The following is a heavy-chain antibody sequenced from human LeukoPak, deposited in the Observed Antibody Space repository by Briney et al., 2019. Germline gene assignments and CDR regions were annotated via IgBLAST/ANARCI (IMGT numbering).Heavy chain of an antibody. CDR3: AKEMIGGGSCYFFDY. J-gene: IGHJ4*02. CDR2: ISGSGGST. CDR1: GFTFSSYA. D-gene: IGHD2-15*01. Sequence: GGSLRLSGAASGFTFSSYAMSWVRQAPGKGLEWVSAISGSGGSTYYADSVKGRFTISRDNSKNTLYLQMSSLRAEDTAVYYCAKEMIGGGSCYFFDYWGQGTLVTVSS. V-gene: IGHV3-23*01.